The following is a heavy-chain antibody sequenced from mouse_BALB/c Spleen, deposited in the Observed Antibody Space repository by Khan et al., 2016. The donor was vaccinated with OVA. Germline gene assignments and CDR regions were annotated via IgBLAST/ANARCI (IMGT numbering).Heavy chain of an antibody. CDR1: GFSLTTYG. V-gene: IGHV2-4-1*01. Sequence: QVQLKESGPGLLQPSQSLSITCTVSGFSLTTYGVHWVRQSPGKGLEWLGLIWSGGNTAYNTAFISRLSICKDNSKSQVFFHMNRLPAADTAIDYYARKSCNGAFAYWGQGTLVTVPA. D-gene: IGHD1-2*01. J-gene: IGHJ3*01. CDR2: IWSGGNT. CDR3: ARKSCNGAFAY.